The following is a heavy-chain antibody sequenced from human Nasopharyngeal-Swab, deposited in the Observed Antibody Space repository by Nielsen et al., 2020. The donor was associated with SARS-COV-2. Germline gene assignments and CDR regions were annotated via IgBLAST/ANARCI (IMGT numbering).Heavy chain of an antibody. CDR2: INHSGST. CDR1: GGSFSGYY. Sequence: SETLSLTCAVYGGSFSGYYWSWIRKPPGKGLEWIGEINHSGSTNYNPSLKSRVTISVDTSKNQFSLKLSSVTAADTAVYYCARGRRSWSAKPFDYWGQGTLVTVSS. J-gene: IGHJ4*02. CDR3: ARGRRSWSAKPFDY. D-gene: IGHD3-3*01. V-gene: IGHV4-34*01.